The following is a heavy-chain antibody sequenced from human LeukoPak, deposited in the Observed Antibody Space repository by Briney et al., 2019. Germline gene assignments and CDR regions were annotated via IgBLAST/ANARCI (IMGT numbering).Heavy chain of an antibody. CDR2: IIPILGIA. V-gene: IGHV1-69*04. CDR1: GGTFSSYA. Sequence: SVKVSCKASGGTFSSYAISWVRQAPGQGLEWMGRIIPILGIANYAQKFQGRVTMTEDTSTDTAYMELSSLRSEDTAVYYCATSSGVLRYFDWPHALDYWGQGTLVTVSS. J-gene: IGHJ4*02. D-gene: IGHD3-9*01. CDR3: ATSSGVLRYFDWPHALDY.